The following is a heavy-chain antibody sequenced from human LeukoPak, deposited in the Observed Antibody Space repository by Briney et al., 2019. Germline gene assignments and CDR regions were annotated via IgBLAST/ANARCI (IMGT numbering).Heavy chain of an antibody. J-gene: IGHJ3*02. CDR2: IYYSGST. CDR1: GGSISSYY. D-gene: IGHD6-13*01. CDR3: ARGLPRSSWYYAFDI. V-gene: IGHV4-59*08. Sequence: KPSETLSLTCTVSGGSISSYYWSWLGQPQGKGREWIGYIYYSGSTNYNPSLNSRVTISVDTSKNQFSLKLSSVTAADTAVYYCARGLPRSSWYYAFDIWGQGTMVTVSS.